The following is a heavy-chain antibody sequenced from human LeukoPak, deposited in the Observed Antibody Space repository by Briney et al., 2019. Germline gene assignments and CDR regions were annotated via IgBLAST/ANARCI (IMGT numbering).Heavy chain of an antibody. V-gene: IGHV3-23*01. CDR2: ISGSGGST. Sequence: GGSLRLSCAASGFTFSSYAMSWVRQAPGKGLEWVSAISGSGGSTYYADSVKGRFTISRDNSKNTLYLQMNSLRAEDTAVYYCATRYCGGGCYSAPLYWGQGTLATVSS. CDR3: ATRYCGGGCYSAPLY. D-gene: IGHD2-21*02. J-gene: IGHJ4*02. CDR1: GFTFSSYA.